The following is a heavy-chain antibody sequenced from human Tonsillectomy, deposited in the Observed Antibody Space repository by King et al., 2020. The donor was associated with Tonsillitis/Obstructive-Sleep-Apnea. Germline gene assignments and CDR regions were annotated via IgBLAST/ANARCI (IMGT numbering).Heavy chain of an antibody. CDR2: IRSKAYGGTT. J-gene: IGHJ6*02. CDR3: TRGGEWFWEGYGMDV. CDR1: GLTFGDYA. Sequence: VQLVESGGGLVQPGRSLRLSCTASGLTFGDYAMSWVRQAPGKGLEWVGFIRSKAYGGTTEYAASVKGRFTISRDDSKSIAYLQMNSLKTEDTAVYYCTRGGEWFWEGYGMDVWGQGTTVTVSS. V-gene: IGHV3-49*04. D-gene: IGHD3-10*01.